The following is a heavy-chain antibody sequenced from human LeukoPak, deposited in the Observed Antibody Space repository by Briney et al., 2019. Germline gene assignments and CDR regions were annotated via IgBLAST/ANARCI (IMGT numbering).Heavy chain of an antibody. J-gene: IGHJ4*02. Sequence: ASVKVSRKASGYTFTGYYMHWVRQAPGQGLEWMGRINPNSGGTNYAQKFQGRVTMTRDTSIRTAYMELSRLRSDDTAVYYCARADCTNGVCYRGYGVDYWGQGTLVTVSS. CDR3: ARADCTNGVCYRGYGVDY. CDR2: INPNSGGT. CDR1: GYTFTGYY. V-gene: IGHV1-2*06. D-gene: IGHD2-8*01.